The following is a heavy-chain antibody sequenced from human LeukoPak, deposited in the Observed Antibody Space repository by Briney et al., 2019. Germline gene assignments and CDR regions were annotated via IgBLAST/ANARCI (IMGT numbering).Heavy chain of an antibody. D-gene: IGHD3-10*01. Sequence: GASVTVSCKASGYTFTSYDINWVRQATGQGLEWMGWMNPNSGNTAFTQKFQGRVTMTRNISVSTAYMELISLRSEDTAVYYCATFPRGRAFDVWGQGTVVTVSS. CDR2: MNPNSGNT. V-gene: IGHV1-8*01. CDR3: ATFPRGRAFDV. CDR1: GYTFTSYD. J-gene: IGHJ3*01.